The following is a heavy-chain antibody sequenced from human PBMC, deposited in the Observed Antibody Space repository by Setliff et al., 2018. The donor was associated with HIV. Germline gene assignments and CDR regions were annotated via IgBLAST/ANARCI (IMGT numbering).Heavy chain of an antibody. Sequence: SETLSLTCTVSGGSINSDGYYWSWIRQPAGKGVEWIGRIYTSGPRYNPSLENRVTISVDTSKSQFFLMLSSVTAADTAVYYCARASSDIPGVDSNYFDDWGQGTLVTVSS. CDR2: IYTSGP. CDR3: ARASSDIPGVDSNYFDD. CDR1: GGSINSDGYY. J-gene: IGHJ4*02. V-gene: IGHV4-61*02. D-gene: IGHD2-2*01.